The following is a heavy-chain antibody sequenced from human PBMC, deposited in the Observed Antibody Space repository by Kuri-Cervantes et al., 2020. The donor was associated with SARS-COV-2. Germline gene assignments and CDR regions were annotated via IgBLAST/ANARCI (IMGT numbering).Heavy chain of an antibody. CDR2: IKQDGSEK. V-gene: IGHV3-7*01. D-gene: IGHD2-2*02. Sequence: GGSLRLSCAASGFTFSSYWMSWVRQAPGNGLEWVANIKQDGSEKYYVDSVKGRFTISRDNAKNSLYLQMNSLRAEDTAVYYCARARRGDIVVVPAAIASQVHPGNWYFDLWGRGTLVTVSS. CDR1: GFTFSSYW. J-gene: IGHJ2*01. CDR3: ARARRGDIVVVPAAIASQVHPGNWYFDL.